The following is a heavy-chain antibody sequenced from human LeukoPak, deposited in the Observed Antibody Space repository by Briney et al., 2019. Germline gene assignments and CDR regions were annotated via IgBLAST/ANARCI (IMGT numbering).Heavy chain of an antibody. J-gene: IGHJ4*02. Sequence: SVKVSCKASGGTFSSYAISWVRQAPGQGLEWMGGIIPIFGTANYAQKFQGRVTITADESTSIAYMELSSLRSEDTAVYYCASVVMRLHYYFDYWGQGTLVTVSS. CDR2: IIPIFGTA. V-gene: IGHV1-69*13. D-gene: IGHD2-21*01. CDR1: GGTFSSYA. CDR3: ASVVMRLHYYFDY.